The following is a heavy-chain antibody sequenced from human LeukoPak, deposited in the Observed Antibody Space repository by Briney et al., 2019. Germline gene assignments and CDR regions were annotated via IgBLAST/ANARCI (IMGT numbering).Heavy chain of an antibody. V-gene: IGHV1-18*01. CDR2: IGAYNGNT. CDR3: AIAAITVAGTRYFLH. D-gene: IGHD6-19*01. CDR1: GYTFTSYG. Sequence: ASVKVSCKASGYTFTSYGISWVRQAPGQGLEWMGWIGAYNGNTNYAQNLQGRVTLTTDTSTATAYMELRSLTSDDTAVYYCAIAAITVAGTRYFLHWSEGTLVTVS. J-gene: IGHJ1*01.